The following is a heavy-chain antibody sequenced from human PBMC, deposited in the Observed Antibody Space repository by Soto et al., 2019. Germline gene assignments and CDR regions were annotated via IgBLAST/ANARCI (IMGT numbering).Heavy chain of an antibody. Sequence: EVQLLESGGGLVQPGGSLRLSCSASGFTFSSYAMSWVRQAPGKGLAWVSSISGRGGNAYYADSVRGRFTISRDNSKNTLRLQMNSLRADDTAVYHCAKDGASGSYPPYYYYGMDVWGQGTTVTVSS. D-gene: IGHD1-26*01. J-gene: IGHJ6*02. CDR3: AKDGASGSYPPYYYYGMDV. CDR2: ISGRGGNA. V-gene: IGHV3-23*01. CDR1: GFTFSSYA.